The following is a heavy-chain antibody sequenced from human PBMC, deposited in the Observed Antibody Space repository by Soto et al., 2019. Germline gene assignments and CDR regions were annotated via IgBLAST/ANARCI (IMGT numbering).Heavy chain of an antibody. D-gene: IGHD3-22*01. CDR2: IIPIFGTA. J-gene: IGHJ6*02. CDR1: RGTFGSYA. CDR3: SSRPSYYYDSSGYFPHYCYSGMDV. V-gene: IGHV1-69*13. Sequence: SVKVSWKDCRGTFGSYAISWVRQAPGQGLEWIGGIIPIFGTANYAQKFQGRVTITADESTSTAYMELISLRSEDTAVDYCSSRPSYYYDSSGYFPHYCYSGMDVGGQGTTVTVSS.